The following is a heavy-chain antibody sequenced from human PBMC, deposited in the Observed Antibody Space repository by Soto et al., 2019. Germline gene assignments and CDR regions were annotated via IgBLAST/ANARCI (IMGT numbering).Heavy chain of an antibody. CDR3: ARDLGQQLFDY. CDR2: ISAYNGNK. CDR1: GYTFTSYG. Sequence: ASVKVSCKASGYTFTSYGISWVRQAPGQGLEWMGWISAYNGNKKYAQKLQGRVTMTTDTSTSTAYMELRSLRSGDTAVYYCARDLGQQLFDYWGQGTLVTVSS. D-gene: IGHD6-13*01. V-gene: IGHV1-18*01. J-gene: IGHJ4*02.